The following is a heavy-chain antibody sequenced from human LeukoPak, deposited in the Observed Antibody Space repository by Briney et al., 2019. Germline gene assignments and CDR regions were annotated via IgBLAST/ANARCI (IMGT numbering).Heavy chain of an antibody. CDR3: ASVGFDSSGYWYFDY. D-gene: IGHD3-22*01. J-gene: IGHJ4*02. V-gene: IGHV4-30-2*01. Sequence: SQTLSLTCAVSGGSISSGGYSWSWIRQPPGKGLEWIGYIYHSGSTYYNPSLKSRVTISVDRSKNQFSLKLSSVTAADTAVYYCASVGFDSSGYWYFDYWGQGTLVTVSS. CDR1: GGSISSGGYS. CDR2: IYHSGST.